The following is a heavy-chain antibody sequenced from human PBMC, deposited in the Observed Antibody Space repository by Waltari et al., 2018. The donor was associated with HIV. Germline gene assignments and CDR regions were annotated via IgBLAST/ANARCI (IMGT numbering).Heavy chain of an antibody. CDR1: GYTFSNYD. V-gene: IGHV1-8*01. D-gene: IGHD2-15*01. CDR2: RNPKSGNT. J-gene: IGHJ4*01. Sequence: QVQLVQSGTEVKRPGASVKVSCKASGYTFSNYDINWVRQAPGQGLEWMGWRNPKSGNTGVAQKLKGRVTLTRNTSISTAYMELRSLRSEDTAVYFCARSSGWSYFDYWGRGTLVTVPS. CDR3: ARSSGWSYFDY.